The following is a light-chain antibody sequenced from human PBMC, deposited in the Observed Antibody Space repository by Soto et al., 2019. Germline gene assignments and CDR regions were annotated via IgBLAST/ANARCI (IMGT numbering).Light chain of an antibody. V-gene: IGKV1-9*01. CDR1: QGIRSY. J-gene: IGKJ5*01. CDR2: TAS. CDR3: QQLNSYPIT. Sequence: DIQLTQSPSFLSASVGDRVTITCRASQGIRSYLAWYQQKPGKAPKLLIYTASTLQSGVPSRFSGSESGTEFTLTISSLQPDDFVTYYCQQLNSYPITFGQGTRLEIK.